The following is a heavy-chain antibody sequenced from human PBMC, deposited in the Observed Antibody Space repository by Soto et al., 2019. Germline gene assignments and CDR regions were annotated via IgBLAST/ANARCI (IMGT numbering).Heavy chain of an antibody. V-gene: IGHV5-51*01. D-gene: IGHD2-2*01. J-gene: IGHJ4*02. Sequence: GESLKISCKGSGYSFTSYWIGWVRQMPGKGLEWMGIIYPGDSDTRYSPSFQGQVTISADKSISTAYLQWSSLKASDTAMYYCASLRYCSSTSCSHLDYWGQGTLVTVSS. CDR1: GYSFTSYW. CDR2: IYPGDSDT. CDR3: ASLRYCSSTSCSHLDY.